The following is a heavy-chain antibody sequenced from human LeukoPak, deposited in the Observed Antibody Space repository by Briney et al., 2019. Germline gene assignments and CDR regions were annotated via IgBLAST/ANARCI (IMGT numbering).Heavy chain of an antibody. CDR1: GGSISSNSYY. J-gene: IGHJ4*02. V-gene: IGHV4-39*07. D-gene: IGHD5-18*01. CDR2: IYYSGST. Sequence: PSETLSLTCTVSGGSISSNSYYWGWFRQPPGKGLEWIGSIYYSGSTYYNPSLKSRVTISVDTSKNQFSLKLSSVTAADTAVYYCARSYGYGTNFDYWGQGTLVTVSS. CDR3: ARSYGYGTNFDY.